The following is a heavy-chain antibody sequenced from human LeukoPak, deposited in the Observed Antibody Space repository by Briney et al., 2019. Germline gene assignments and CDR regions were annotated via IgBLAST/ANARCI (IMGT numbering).Heavy chain of an antibody. V-gene: IGHV4-61*02. CDR2: IYTSGST. D-gene: IGHD3-10*01. J-gene: IGHJ4*02. CDR3: ARHGFMRSSDY. CDR1: GGSISSGSYY. Sequence: PSETLSLTCTVSGGSISSGSYYWSWIRQPAGKGLEWIGRIYTSGSTNYNPSLKSRVTISVDTSKNQFSLKLSSVTAADTAVYYCARHGFMRSSDYWGQGTLVTVSS.